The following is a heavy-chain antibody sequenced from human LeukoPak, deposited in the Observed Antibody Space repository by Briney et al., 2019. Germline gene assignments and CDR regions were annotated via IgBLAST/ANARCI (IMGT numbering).Heavy chain of an antibody. CDR3: ARGGKATVVTM. Sequence: SETLSLTCAVSGGPINSYYWSWIRQPAGKGLEWIGRIYSSGSTNYNPSLKSRVSMSVDTSKNQFSLKLASVTAADTAVYYCARGGKATVVTMWGQGILVTVSS. J-gene: IGHJ4*02. CDR1: GGPINSYY. V-gene: IGHV4-4*07. CDR2: IYSSGST. D-gene: IGHD4-23*01.